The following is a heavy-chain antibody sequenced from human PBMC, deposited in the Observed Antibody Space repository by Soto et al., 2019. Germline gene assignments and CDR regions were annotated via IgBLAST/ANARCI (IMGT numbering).Heavy chain of an antibody. J-gene: IGHJ6*02. CDR3: ASTPSSNRYYFGMDV. CDR1: GGTFSSYA. D-gene: IGHD4-4*01. V-gene: IGHV1-69*12. CDR2: IIPIFGTA. Sequence: QVQLVQSGGEVKRPGSSVKVSGKASGGTFSSYAISWVRQAPGQGLEWMGGIIPIFGTANYAQKFQGRGTITADESTSTAYMELSSLRSEDTAVYYCASTPSSNRYYFGMDVWGQGTTVTVSS.